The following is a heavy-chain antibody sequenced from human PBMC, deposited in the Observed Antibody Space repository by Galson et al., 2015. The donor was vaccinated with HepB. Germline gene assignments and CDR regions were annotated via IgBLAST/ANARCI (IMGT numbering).Heavy chain of an antibody. J-gene: IGHJ5*02. D-gene: IGHD2-21*01. CDR3: ARDECGGDCSYNWFHP. V-gene: IGHV6-1*01. CDR1: GDSVSSNSAA. Sequence: CAISGDSVSSNSAAWNWIRQSPSRGLEWLGRTYYRSKWYNDYAVSVKSRITINPDASKNQFSLQLNSVTPEDTAVYYCARDECGGDCSYNWFHPWGQGTLVTVSS. CDR2: TYYRSKWYN.